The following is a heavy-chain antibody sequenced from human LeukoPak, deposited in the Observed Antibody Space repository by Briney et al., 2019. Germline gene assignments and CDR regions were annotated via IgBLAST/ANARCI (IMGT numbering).Heavy chain of an antibody. CDR3: AREWQGGIAAAGTRIEGDY. Sequence: GGSLRLSCAASGFTFSNCNMNWVRQSPGKGLEWVSSISSGSSYIYYADSVKGRFTISRDNAKNSLYLQMNSLRDEDTAVYYCAREWQGGIAAAGTRIEGDYWGQGTLVAVSS. CDR1: GFTFSNCN. J-gene: IGHJ4*02. D-gene: IGHD6-13*01. CDR2: ISSGSSYI. V-gene: IGHV3-21*01.